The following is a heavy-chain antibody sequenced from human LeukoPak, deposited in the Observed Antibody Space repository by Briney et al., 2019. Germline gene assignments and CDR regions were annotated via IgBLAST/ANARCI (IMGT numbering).Heavy chain of an antibody. CDR1: GFTFSSYA. CDR3: AKVPGRYFDWLSGNRFDP. D-gene: IGHD3-9*01. CDR2: ISGSGGST. Sequence: PGGSLRLSCAASGFTFSSYAMSWVRQAPGKGLEWVSAISGSGGSTYYADSVKGRFTISRDNSKNTLYLQMNSLRAEDTAVYYCAKVPGRYFDWLSGNRFDPWGQGTLVTVSS. V-gene: IGHV3-23*01. J-gene: IGHJ5*02.